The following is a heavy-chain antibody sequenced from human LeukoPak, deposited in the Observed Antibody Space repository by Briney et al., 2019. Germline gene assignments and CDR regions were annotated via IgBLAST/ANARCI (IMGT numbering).Heavy chain of an antibody. D-gene: IGHD3-22*01. Sequence: GESLKISCKGSGYSFTSYWIGWVRQMPGKGLEWMGIIYPGDSDTRYSPSFQGQVTISADKSISTAYLQWSSLKASDTAMCYCARFYDSSGYYFDYWGQGTLVTVSS. CDR3: ARFYDSSGYYFDY. CDR1: GYSFTSYW. CDR2: IYPGDSDT. V-gene: IGHV5-51*01. J-gene: IGHJ4*02.